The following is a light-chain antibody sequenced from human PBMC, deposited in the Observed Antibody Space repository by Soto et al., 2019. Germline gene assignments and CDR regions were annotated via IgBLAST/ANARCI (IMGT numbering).Light chain of an antibody. CDR2: DAS. CDR3: QQRSNWQLT. CDR1: QSVSSY. V-gene: IGKV3-11*01. Sequence: EIVLTQSPATLSLSPGERATLSCRASQSVSSYLAWYQQKPGQAPRLLIYDASNRATCIPAMFSGSGSGTDFALTISSLEPEDFAVYYCQQRSNWQLTFGGGTKVEIK. J-gene: IGKJ4*01.